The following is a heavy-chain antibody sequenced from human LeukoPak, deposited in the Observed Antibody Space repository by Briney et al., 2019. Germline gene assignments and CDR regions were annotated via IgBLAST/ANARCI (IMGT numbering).Heavy chain of an antibody. Sequence: ASVKVSCKTSGYTFTGYYVHWVRQAPGQGLEWMGWINPKSGGTKYAQNFQGWVTMTRDTSSSTAYMELSRLKSDDTAVYYCARQEILRTFDYWGQGTLVTVSS. J-gene: IGHJ4*02. D-gene: IGHD2-15*01. CDR1: GYTFTGYY. CDR2: INPKSGGT. CDR3: ARQEILRTFDY. V-gene: IGHV1-2*04.